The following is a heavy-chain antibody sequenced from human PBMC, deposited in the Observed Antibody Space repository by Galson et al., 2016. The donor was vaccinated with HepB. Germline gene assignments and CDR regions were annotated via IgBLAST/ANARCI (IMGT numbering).Heavy chain of an antibody. CDR3: AHRRRRVGADQFDF. V-gene: IGHV2-5*01. Sequence: PALVKPTQTLTLTCTLSGLSVSTGGAGVSWIRQPPGKALEWLALIYWNDDKRYSSSLESRLTITKDTSKNQVVLTMTNMDPEDTATYYCAHRRRRVGADQFDFWGQGTLVTVSS. CDR1: GLSVSTGGAG. D-gene: IGHD2-21*02. J-gene: IGHJ4*02. CDR2: IYWNDDK.